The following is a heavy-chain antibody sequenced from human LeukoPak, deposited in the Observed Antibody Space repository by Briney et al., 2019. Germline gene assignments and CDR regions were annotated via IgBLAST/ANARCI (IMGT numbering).Heavy chain of an antibody. D-gene: IGHD2-2*01. V-gene: IGHV4-39*01. Sequence: PSETLSLTCTVSGGSISSGSYYWGWIRQPPGKGLEWIGSIYYSGSTYYNPSLKSRVTISVDTSKNQFSLKLSSVTAADTAVYYCARRRRRWYQLLSRSNYGDYFDYWGQGTLVTVSS. J-gene: IGHJ4*02. CDR3: ARRRRRWYQLLSRSNYGDYFDY. CDR1: GGSISSGSYY. CDR2: IYYSGST.